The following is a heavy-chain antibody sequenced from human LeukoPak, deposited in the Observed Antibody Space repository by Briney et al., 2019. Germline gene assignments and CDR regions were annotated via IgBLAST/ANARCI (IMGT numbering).Heavy chain of an antibody. D-gene: IGHD6-13*01. Sequence: PSETLSLTCSISGGSFSSGYYCWGWVRQPPGKGLEWIGNIYYSGSTYYIPSLKSRVTISVDTSQNQFSLKLSSVTAADTAVYFCARGSSSSHHPALSWGQGTLVTVSS. CDR1: GGSFSSGYYC. CDR3: ARGSSSSHHPALS. CDR2: IYYSGST. V-gene: IGHV4-39*07. J-gene: IGHJ4*02.